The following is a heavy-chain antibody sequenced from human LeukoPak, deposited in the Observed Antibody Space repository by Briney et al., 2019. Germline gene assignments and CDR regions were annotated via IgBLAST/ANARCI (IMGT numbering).Heavy chain of an antibody. Sequence: GGSLRLSCAASGNYWMHWVRQAPGKGLVWVSHINSDGSWTGYADSVKGRFTISKDNAKNMVYLHMNSLRVDDTAVYYCARGRPHGNDYWGQGTLVTVSS. D-gene: IGHD4-23*01. CDR2: INSDGSWT. CDR1: GNYW. J-gene: IGHJ4*02. V-gene: IGHV3-74*01. CDR3: ARGRPHGNDY.